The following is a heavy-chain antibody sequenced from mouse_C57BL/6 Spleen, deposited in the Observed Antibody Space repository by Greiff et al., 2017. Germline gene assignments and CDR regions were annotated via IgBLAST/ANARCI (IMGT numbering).Heavy chain of an antibody. D-gene: IGHD2-4*01. CDR3: ARSDYDEGYFDV. CDR1: GYAFSSYW. CDR2: IYPGDGDT. J-gene: IGHJ1*03. V-gene: IGHV1-82*01. Sequence: VQLKQSGPELVKPGASVTISCKASGYAFSSYWMNWVKQRPGKGLEWIGRIYPGDGDTNYNGKFKGKATLTADKSSSTAYMQLRSLTSEDSAVYFCARSDYDEGYFDVWGTGTTVTVSS.